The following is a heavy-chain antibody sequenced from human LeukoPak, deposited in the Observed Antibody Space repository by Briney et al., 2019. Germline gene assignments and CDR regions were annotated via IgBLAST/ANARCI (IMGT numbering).Heavy chain of an antibody. CDR3: ARDLAVAGGALDI. V-gene: IGHV1-3*01. Sequence: ASVKVSCKASGYTFTSYAMHWVRQAPGQRLEWMGWINAGNGNTKYSQKFQGRVTITRDTSASTAYMELSSLRSEDTAVYYCARDLAVAGGALDIWGQGTMVTVSS. CDR1: GYTFTSYA. CDR2: INAGNGNT. J-gene: IGHJ3*02. D-gene: IGHD6-19*01.